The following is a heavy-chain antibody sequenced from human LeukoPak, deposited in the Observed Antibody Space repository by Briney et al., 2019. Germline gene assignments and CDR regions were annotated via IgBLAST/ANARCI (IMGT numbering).Heavy chain of an antibody. J-gene: IGHJ4*02. V-gene: IGHV4-61*10. CDR3: ARGALLWFGAKMEYYFDY. CDR2: ISNSGNT. CDR1: GGSISSGSYY. D-gene: IGHD3-10*01. Sequence: SETLSLTCTVSGGSISSGSYYWNWIRKPAGKGLEWIGRISNSGNTNYNPSITGRVTISVDMSKNQFSLSLRSVTAADTAVYYCARGALLWFGAKMEYYFDYWGQGTPLTVSS.